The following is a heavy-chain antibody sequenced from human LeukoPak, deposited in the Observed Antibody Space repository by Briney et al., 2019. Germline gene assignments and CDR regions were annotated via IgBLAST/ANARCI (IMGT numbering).Heavy chain of an antibody. J-gene: IGHJ4*02. Sequence: GASVKVSCKASGYTFTGYYMHWVRQAPGQGLEWMGWINPNTGGTYYVQSFQGRVTMTRDTSISTAYMELRRLRSDDTAVYYCARTNSKRELPEYFDYWGQGTLVTVSS. D-gene: IGHD1-7*01. CDR2: INPNTGGT. V-gene: IGHV1-2*02. CDR1: GYTFTGYY. CDR3: ARTNSKRELPEYFDY.